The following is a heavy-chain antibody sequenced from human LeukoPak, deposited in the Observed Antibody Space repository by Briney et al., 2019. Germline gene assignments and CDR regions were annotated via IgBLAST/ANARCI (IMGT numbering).Heavy chain of an antibody. CDR2: INHSGST. CDR1: GGSISGYY. V-gene: IGHV4-34*01. D-gene: IGHD2-15*01. CDR3: ARGRKVVAAWDAFDI. Sequence: SETLSLTCAVYGGSISGYYWSWIRQPPGKGLEWIGEINHSGSTNYNPSLKSRVTISVDTSKTQFSLKMSSVTAADTAVYYCARGRKVVAAWDAFDISGQGTMVTLSS. J-gene: IGHJ3*02.